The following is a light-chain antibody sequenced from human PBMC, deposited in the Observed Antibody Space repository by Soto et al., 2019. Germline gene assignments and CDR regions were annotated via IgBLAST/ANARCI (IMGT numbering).Light chain of an antibody. Sequence: AIQMTQSPSSLSASVGDRVTITCRASQGIRDDLAWYQQKPGKAPKLLIYSASSLPSGVPSRFSGSGSGTDFTLPISSLQPEDFATYFCLHDYEFPFTFGPGTRVDIK. CDR2: SAS. V-gene: IGKV1-6*01. J-gene: IGKJ3*01. CDR3: LHDYEFPFT. CDR1: QGIRDD.